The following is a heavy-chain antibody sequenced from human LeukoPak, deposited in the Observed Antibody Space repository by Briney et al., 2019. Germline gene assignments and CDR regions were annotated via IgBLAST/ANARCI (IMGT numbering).Heavy chain of an antibody. D-gene: IGHD6-19*01. CDR2: IYYSGST. J-gene: IGHJ4*02. Sequence: SETLSLTCTVSGVSISSYYWSWIRQPPGKGLEWIGYIYYSGSTNYNPSLKSRVTISVDTSKNQFSLKLSSVTAADTAVYYCARDSEQYYFDYWGQGTLVTVSS. CDR3: ARDSEQYYFDY. V-gene: IGHV4-59*01. CDR1: GVSISSYY.